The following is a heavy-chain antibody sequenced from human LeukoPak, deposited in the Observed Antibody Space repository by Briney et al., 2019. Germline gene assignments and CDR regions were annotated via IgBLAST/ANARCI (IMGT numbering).Heavy chain of an antibody. Sequence: ASVKVSCKASGYTFTSYDINWVRQATGQGLEWMGWMNPNSGNTGYAQKFQGRVTMTRNTSISTAYMELSRLRSDDTAVYYCANTNCGGDCYLVDNWFDPWGQGTLVTVSS. J-gene: IGHJ5*02. CDR3: ANTNCGGDCYLVDNWFDP. V-gene: IGHV1-8*01. D-gene: IGHD2-21*02. CDR1: GYTFTSYD. CDR2: MNPNSGNT.